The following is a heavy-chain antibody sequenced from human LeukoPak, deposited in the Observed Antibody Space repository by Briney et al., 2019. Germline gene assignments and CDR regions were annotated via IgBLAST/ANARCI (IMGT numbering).Heavy chain of an antibody. J-gene: IGHJ4*02. CDR2: INPNSGGT. CDR1: GYTFTGYY. V-gene: IGHV1-2*02. Sequence: ASVKVSCKASGYTFTGYYMHWVRQAPGQGLEWIGWINPNSGGTNYAQKFQGRVTMTRDTSNSTAYMELSRLRSDDTAVYFFAREAAYDILTGYYSSVLDYWGQGTLVTVSS. D-gene: IGHD3-9*01. CDR3: AREAAYDILTGYYSSVLDY.